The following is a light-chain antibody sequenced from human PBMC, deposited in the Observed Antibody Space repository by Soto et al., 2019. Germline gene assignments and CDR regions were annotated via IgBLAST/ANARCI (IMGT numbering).Light chain of an antibody. CDR1: QDINSD. CDR3: HQLKSYPLT. V-gene: IGKV1-9*01. Sequence: DIQLTQSPSFLSASVGDRVTITCRASQDINSDLAWYQQKPGKVHKLLIYAAATLQRGVPSRFSGSGSGAECTLIISSLQPEDFATYSCHQLKSYPLTFGGGTMVEIK. CDR2: AAA. J-gene: IGKJ4*01.